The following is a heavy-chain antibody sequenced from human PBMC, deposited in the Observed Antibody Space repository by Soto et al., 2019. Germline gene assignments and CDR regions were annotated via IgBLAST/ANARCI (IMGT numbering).Heavy chain of an antibody. CDR2: ISAYNGNT. CDR3: ARALRGLVPFDY. V-gene: IGHV1-18*01. J-gene: IGHJ4*02. CDR1: GYTFTSYF. Sequence: ASVKGSCKASGYTFTSYFISWVRQAPGQGLEWMGWISAYNGNTNYAQKLQGRVTMTTDTSTSTAYMELRSLRSDDTAVYYCARALRGLVPFDYWGQGTLVTVSS. D-gene: IGHD1-26*01.